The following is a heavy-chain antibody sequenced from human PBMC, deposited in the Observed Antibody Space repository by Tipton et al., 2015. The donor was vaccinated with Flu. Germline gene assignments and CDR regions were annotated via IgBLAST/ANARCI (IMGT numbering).Heavy chain of an antibody. CDR2: IYYSGST. Sequence: TLSLTCTVSGGSISSSSYYWGWIRQPPGKGLEWIGSIYYSGSTYYNPSLKSRVTISVDTSKNQFSLKLSSVTAADTAVYYCAAFPYYYDSSGYYLTDAFGIWGQGTMVTVSS. V-gene: IGHV4-39*07. J-gene: IGHJ3*02. D-gene: IGHD3-22*01. CDR1: GGSISSSSYY. CDR3: AAFPYYYDSSGYYLTDAFGI.